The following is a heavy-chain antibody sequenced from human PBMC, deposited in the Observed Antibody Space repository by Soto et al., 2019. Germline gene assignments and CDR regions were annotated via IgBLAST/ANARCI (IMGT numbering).Heavy chain of an antibody. CDR2: IYYSGST. D-gene: IGHD3-10*01. CDR1: GGSISSSSYY. Sequence: PSETLSLTCTVSGGSISSSSYYWGWIRQPPGKGLEWIGSIYYSGSTYYNPSLKSRVTISVDTSKNQFSLKLSSVTAADTAVYCCARGITMVRGVIHTPYFDYWGQGTLVTSPQ. V-gene: IGHV4-39*07. CDR3: ARGITMVRGVIHTPYFDY. J-gene: IGHJ4*02.